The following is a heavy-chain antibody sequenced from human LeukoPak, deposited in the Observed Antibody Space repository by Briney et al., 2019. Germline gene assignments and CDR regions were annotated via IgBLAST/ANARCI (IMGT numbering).Heavy chain of an antibody. CDR2: IIPILSIA. D-gene: IGHD6-13*01. V-gene: IGHV1-69*04. Sequence: ASVKVSCKASGGTFSSYAISWVRQAPGQGLEWMGRIIPILSIANYAQKFQGRVTITADKSTSTAYMELSSLRSEGTAVYYCASPNYSSSWGYFDYWGQGTLVTVSS. CDR3: ASPNYSSSWGYFDY. J-gene: IGHJ4*02. CDR1: GGTFSSYA.